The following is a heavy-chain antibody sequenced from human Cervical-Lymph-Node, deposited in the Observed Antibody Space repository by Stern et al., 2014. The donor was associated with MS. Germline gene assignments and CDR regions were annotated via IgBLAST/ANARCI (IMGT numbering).Heavy chain of an antibody. D-gene: IGHD3-16*01. Sequence: EVQLVESGGDLVQPGGSLRLSCGASGFIFSNYWMQWVRQAPGKGLVWVSHINSDGSSTTYADSVKGRFTTSRDNAKNTLYLQMDDLRAEDTAVYFCVRDNYGTDYWGQGTLVTVSS. CDR3: VRDNYGTDY. V-gene: IGHV3-74*03. J-gene: IGHJ4*02. CDR2: INSDGSST. CDR1: GFIFSNYW.